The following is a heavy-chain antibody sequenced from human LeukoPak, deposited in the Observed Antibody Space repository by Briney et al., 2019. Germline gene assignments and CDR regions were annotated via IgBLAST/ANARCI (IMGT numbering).Heavy chain of an antibody. J-gene: IGHJ6*03. Sequence: PSETLSLTCTVSGGSIGTYYWSWIRQPPGKGLEWIGYIYYNGYTDYNPSLKSRVTISLHTSKNQFSLNLSSVTAADTAVYYCARLDYYAYYMDVWGKGTTVTISS. CDR2: IYYNGYT. V-gene: IGHV4-59*01. CDR1: GGSIGTYY. CDR3: ARLDYYAYYMDV.